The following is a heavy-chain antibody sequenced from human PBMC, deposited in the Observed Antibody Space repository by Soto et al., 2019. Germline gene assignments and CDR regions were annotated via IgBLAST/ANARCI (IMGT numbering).Heavy chain of an antibody. CDR3: ARGRRTAVTIDY. D-gene: IGHD4-17*01. V-gene: IGHV4-34*01. Sequence: QVQLQQWGAGLLKPSETLSLTCAVYGGSFSGYYWSWIRQPPGKGLEWIGEINHSGSTNYNPSLKSRVTISVDTTRNQFSLKLSSATDSDTAVYYCARGRRTAVTIDYWGQGTLVTVSS. CDR1: GGSFSGYY. CDR2: INHSGST. J-gene: IGHJ4*02.